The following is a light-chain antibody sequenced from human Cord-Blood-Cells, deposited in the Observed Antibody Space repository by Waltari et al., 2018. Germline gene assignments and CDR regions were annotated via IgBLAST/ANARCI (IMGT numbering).Light chain of an antibody. CDR3: QQYYSTPFT. CDR1: QSVLYSSDNKNY. CDR2: WAA. Sequence: DIVMTQSPDSLAVSLGERDTINCKSSQSVLYSSDNKNYLAWYQQKPGQPPKLLIYWAATRESGVPDRFSGSGSGTDFTLTISSLQAEYVAVYYCQQYYSTPFTFGPGTKVDIK. V-gene: IGKV4-1*01. J-gene: IGKJ3*01.